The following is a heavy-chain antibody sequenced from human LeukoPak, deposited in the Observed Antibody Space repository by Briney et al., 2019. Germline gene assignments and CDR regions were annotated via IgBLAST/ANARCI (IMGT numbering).Heavy chain of an antibody. Sequence: GGSLRLSCAASGFTFSSYGMHWVRQAPGKGLEWVAFIRYDGSNQYYADSVKGRFTISRDNSKNTVYLQMNSLRAEDTAVYYCAKERVAYYYFQHWGQGTLVTVSS. CDR1: GFTFSSYG. J-gene: IGHJ1*01. CDR3: AKERVAYYYFQH. D-gene: IGHD3-10*01. V-gene: IGHV3-30*02. CDR2: IRYDGSNQ.